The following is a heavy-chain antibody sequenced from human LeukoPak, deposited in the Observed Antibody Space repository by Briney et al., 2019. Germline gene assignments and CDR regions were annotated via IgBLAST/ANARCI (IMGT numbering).Heavy chain of an antibody. V-gene: IGHV3-74*01. D-gene: IGHD2-2*01. Sequence: PGGSLRLSCAASGFTFSNYWVHWVRQAAGKGLLWVSRINSDGTSTSHADFVEGRFSISRDNAKNTVSLQMNSLRAEDTAVYYCARDRGSTSWEGSSFDYWGQGTLVTVSS. CDR1: GFTFSNYW. J-gene: IGHJ4*02. CDR3: ARDRGSTSWEGSSFDY. CDR2: INSDGTST.